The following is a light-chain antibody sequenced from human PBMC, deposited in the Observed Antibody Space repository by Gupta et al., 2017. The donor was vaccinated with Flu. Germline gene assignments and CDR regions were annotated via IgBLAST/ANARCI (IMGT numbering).Light chain of an antibody. Sequence: GDRVTITCRASQGISTYLAWYQQRPGKAPKLLIYVASILQSGVPSRFSGSGSGTEFTLTISSLQAEDFATYYCQQVNSYPRTFGQGTKVEI. J-gene: IGKJ1*01. CDR3: QQVNSYPRT. CDR1: QGISTY. CDR2: VAS. V-gene: IGKV1-9*01.